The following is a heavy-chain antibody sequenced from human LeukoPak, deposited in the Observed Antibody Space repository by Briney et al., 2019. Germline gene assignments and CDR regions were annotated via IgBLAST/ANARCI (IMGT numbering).Heavy chain of an antibody. D-gene: IGHD3-10*01. CDR2: IYYSGST. Sequence: SQTLSLTCTVSGGSISSGGYYWSWIRQHPGKGLEWIGYIYYSGSTYYNPPLKSRVTISVDTSKNQFSLKLSSVTAADTAVYYCARGDGSGSQGFDYWGQGTLVTVSS. CDR3: ARGDGSGSQGFDY. J-gene: IGHJ4*02. V-gene: IGHV4-31*03. CDR1: GGSISSGGYY.